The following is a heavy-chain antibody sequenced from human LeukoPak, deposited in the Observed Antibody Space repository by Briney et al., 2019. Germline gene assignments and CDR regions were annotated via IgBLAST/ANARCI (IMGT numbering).Heavy chain of an antibody. J-gene: IGHJ4*02. CDR1: GFTFSSYG. Sequence: GGSLRLSCAASGFTFSSYGMHWVRQAPGKGLEWVAVISYDGSNKYYADSVKGRFTISRDNSKNTLYVQMNSLRAEDTAVYYCARVGRGYTTNDLPIDYWGQGTLVTVSS. CDR2: ISYDGSNK. D-gene: IGHD5-12*01. CDR3: ARVGRGYTTNDLPIDY. V-gene: IGHV3-30*03.